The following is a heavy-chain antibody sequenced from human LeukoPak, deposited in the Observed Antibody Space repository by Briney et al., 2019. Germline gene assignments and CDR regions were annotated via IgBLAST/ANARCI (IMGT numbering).Heavy chain of an antibody. CDR1: GFGFSVYW. V-gene: IGHV3-74*01. J-gene: IGHJ4*02. D-gene: IGHD5-18*01. CDR2: INEDGTSA. CDR3: ARVPTNSYGFGQ. Sequence: GGSLRLSCAAYGFGFSVYWMHWVRQAPGKGLVWVAHINEDGTSASHADSVKGRFTIYRDNAKNTLYLQMNSLTVEDTAVYYCARVPTNSYGFGQWGQGSLVTVSS.